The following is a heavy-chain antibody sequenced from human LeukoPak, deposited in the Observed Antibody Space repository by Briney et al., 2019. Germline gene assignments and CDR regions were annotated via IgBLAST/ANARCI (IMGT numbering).Heavy chain of an antibody. CDR3: ASNGASSSWYRFYY. CDR1: GFIFNNYG. Sequence: GGSLRLSCAASGFIFNNYGLIWVRQAPGKGLEWVSAISNDGGGTQYADFVKGRFTISRDNSKHTLFLQMNSLRAEDTAVYFCASNGASSSWYRFYYWGQGTLVTVSS. D-gene: IGHD6-13*01. J-gene: IGHJ4*02. V-gene: IGHV3-23*01. CDR2: ISNDGGGT.